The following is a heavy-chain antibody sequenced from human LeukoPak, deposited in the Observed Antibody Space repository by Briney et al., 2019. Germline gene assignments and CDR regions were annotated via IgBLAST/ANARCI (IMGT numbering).Heavy chain of an antibody. CDR1: GGSISSYY. J-gene: IGHJ6*02. D-gene: IGHD4-11*01. V-gene: IGHV4-59*08. Sequence: SETLSHTCTVSGGSISSYYWSWIRQPPGKGLEWIGYIYYSGSTNYNPSLKSRVTISVDTSKNQFSLKLSSVTAADTAVYYCARLYSNLYYYYGMDVWGQGTTVTVSS. CDR3: ARLYSNLYYYYGMDV. CDR2: IYYSGST.